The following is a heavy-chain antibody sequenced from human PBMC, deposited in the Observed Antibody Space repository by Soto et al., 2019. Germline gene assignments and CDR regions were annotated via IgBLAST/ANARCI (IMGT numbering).Heavy chain of an antibody. J-gene: IGHJ5*02. Sequence: PSETLSLTCTVSDGPINSYYWRWIRQPPGKGLEWIGYIYYSGSANYNPSLKSRVTISVDTTKNQFSRKLSSVTAADTAVFYCVGTPDYYGWGTDNWFAPWGQGTRVTVSS. CDR1: DGPINSYY. CDR2: IYYSGSA. D-gene: IGHD3-10*01. CDR3: VGTPDYYGWGTDNWFAP. V-gene: IGHV4-59*01.